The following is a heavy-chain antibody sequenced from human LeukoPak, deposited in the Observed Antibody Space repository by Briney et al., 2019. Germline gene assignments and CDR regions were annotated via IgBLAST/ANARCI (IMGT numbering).Heavy chain of an antibody. Sequence: PSETLSLTCTVSGGSISSSSYYWGWIRQPPGKGLEWIGSIYYSGSTYYNPSLKSRVTTSVDTSKNQFSLKLSSVTAADTAVYYCASGRPVDPWGQGTLVTVSS. D-gene: IGHD6-6*01. CDR3: ASGRPVDP. V-gene: IGHV4-39*01. CDR2: IYYSGST. CDR1: GGSISSSSYY. J-gene: IGHJ5*02.